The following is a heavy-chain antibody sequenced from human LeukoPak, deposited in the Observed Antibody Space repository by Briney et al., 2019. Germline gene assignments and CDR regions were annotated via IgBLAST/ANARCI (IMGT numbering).Heavy chain of an antibody. CDR2: ISYDGSNK. D-gene: IGHD6-6*01. V-gene: IGHV3-30*18. J-gene: IGHJ4*02. Sequence: PGRSLRLSCAASGLTFSSYGMHWVRQAPGKGLEWVAVISYDGSNKYYADSVKGRFTISRDNSKNTLYLQMNSLRAEDTAVYYCAKEGYSSSHPDFDYWGQGTLVTVSS. CDR3: AKEGYSSSHPDFDY. CDR1: GLTFSSYG.